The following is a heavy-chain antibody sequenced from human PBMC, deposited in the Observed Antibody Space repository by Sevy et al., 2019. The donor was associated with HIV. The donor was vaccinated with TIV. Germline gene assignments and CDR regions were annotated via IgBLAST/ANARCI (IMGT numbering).Heavy chain of an antibody. J-gene: IGHJ5*02. CDR2: INESGIT. CDR1: DGSFSGYY. CDR3: ARSPPVVVVPGAPSWFDP. V-gene: IGHV4-34*01. D-gene: IGHD2-2*01. Sequence: SETLSLTCAVHDGSFSGYYWNWIRQLPGKGLEWIGEINESGITYYNPSLKSRVAISVDTSKKQFSLKLNSVTAADTALYFCARSPPVVVVPGAPSWFDPWGRGTLVTVSS.